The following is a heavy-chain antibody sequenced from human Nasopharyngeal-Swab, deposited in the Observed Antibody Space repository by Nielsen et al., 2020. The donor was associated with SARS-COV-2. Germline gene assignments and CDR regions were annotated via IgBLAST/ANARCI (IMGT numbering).Heavy chain of an antibody. V-gene: IGHV3-33*01. Sequence: WIRQPPGKGLEWVAVIWYDGSNKYYADSVKGRFTISRDNSKNTLYLQMNSLRAEDTAVYYCARDRNYDFWSGYLSDYWGQGTRVT. D-gene: IGHD3-3*01. CDR3: ARDRNYDFWSGYLSDY. CDR2: IWYDGSNK. J-gene: IGHJ4*02.